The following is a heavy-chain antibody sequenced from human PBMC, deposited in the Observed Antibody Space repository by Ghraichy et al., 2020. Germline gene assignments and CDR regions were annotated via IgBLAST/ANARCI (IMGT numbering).Heavy chain of an antibody. V-gene: IGHV4-4*07. CDR2: IYTSGST. D-gene: IGHD4-17*01. Sequence: SQTLSLTCTVSGGSISSYYWSWIRQPAGKGLEWIGRIYTSGSTNYNPSLKSRVTMSVDTSKNQFSLKLISVTAADTAVYYCARAMTTVTAYYFDYWGQGTLVTVSS. CDR3: ARAMTTVTAYYFDY. J-gene: IGHJ4*02. CDR1: GGSISSYY.